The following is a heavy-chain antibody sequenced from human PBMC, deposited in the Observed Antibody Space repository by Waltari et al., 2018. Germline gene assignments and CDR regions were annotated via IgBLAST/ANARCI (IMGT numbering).Heavy chain of an antibody. Sequence: QVQLVESGGGVVQPGWSLRLSCAASGFTFGSYGIHWVRQAPGKGQEWVAFICTDVTNKNYAGSVKGRFTISRDNSKNRLSLQMNSLRAEDTALYYCARDSLHTSFYFDHWGQGTLVTVSP. J-gene: IGHJ4*02. CDR1: GFTFGSYG. CDR2: ICTDVTNK. V-gene: IGHV3-33*01. CDR3: ARDSLHTSFYFDH. D-gene: IGHD3-16*01.